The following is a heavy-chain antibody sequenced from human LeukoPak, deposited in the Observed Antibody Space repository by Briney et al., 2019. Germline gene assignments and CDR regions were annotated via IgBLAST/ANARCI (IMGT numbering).Heavy chain of an antibody. CDR1: GYSFTSYW. D-gene: IGHD3-3*01. CDR2: IYPGDSDT. Sequence: GESLKISCKGSGYSFTSYWIGWVRQMPGKGLEWMGIIYPGDSDTRYSPSFQGQVTISADKSISAAYLQWSSLKASDTAMYYCARHGVTYDFWSGPFNWFDPWGQGTLVTVSS. J-gene: IGHJ5*02. V-gene: IGHV5-51*01. CDR3: ARHGVTYDFWSGPFNWFDP.